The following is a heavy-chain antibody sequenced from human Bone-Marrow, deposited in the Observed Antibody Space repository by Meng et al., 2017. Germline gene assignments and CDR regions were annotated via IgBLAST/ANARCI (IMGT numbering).Heavy chain of an antibody. CDR1: GDTFAASW. V-gene: IGHV1-2*06. CDR2: IDPNNDHT. CDR3: TRSGTGQVWGDY. D-gene: IGHD3-16*01. Sequence: VQLVQYGYRVKKPGASVKRTCRPFGDTFAASWIHWLRQAPGQGLEWMGRIDPNNDHTQYAQNFQGRVTMTSDTSISTVYMELNGLRSDDTAVYYCTRSGTGQVWGDYWGPGTLVTVSS. J-gene: IGHJ4*02.